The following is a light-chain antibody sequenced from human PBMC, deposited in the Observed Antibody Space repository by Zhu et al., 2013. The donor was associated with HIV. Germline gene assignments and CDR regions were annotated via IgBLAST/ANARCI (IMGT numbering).Light chain of an antibody. CDR2: GAS. Sequence: EIVLTQSPGTLSLSPGERATLSCRASQSVSSSYLAWYQQIPGQAPRLLIYGASSRATGIPDRFSGSGSGTDFTLTISRLEPEDFAVYYCQHLRSFGQGTKLEIK. CDR1: QSVSSSY. J-gene: IGKJ2*03. CDR3: QHLRS. V-gene: IGKV3-20*01.